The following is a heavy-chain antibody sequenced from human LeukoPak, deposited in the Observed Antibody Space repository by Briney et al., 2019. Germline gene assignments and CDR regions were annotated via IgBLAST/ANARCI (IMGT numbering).Heavy chain of an antibody. CDR2: IYYSGST. Sequence: SETLSLTCTVSGGSISSYYWSWIRQPPGKGLEWIGYIYYSGSTNYNPSLKSRVTISVDTSKNQFSLKLSSVTAADTAVYYCATSPSSGYYPDTFDIWGQGTMVTVSS. CDR3: ATSPSSGYYPDTFDI. CDR1: GGSISSYY. D-gene: IGHD3-22*01. V-gene: IGHV4-59*08. J-gene: IGHJ3*02.